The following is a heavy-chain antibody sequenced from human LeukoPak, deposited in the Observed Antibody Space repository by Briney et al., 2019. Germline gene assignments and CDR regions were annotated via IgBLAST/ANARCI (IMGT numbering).Heavy chain of an antibody. CDR2: ISAYNGNT. CDR1: GYTFTSYG. J-gene: IGHJ4*02. Sequence: ASVKVSCKASGYTFTSYGISWVRQAPGQGLEWMGWISAYNGNTNYAQKLQGRVTMTTDASTSTAYMELRSLRSDDTAVYYCARDHVASGYYGSGSYSWGQGTLVTVSS. CDR3: ARDHVASGYYGSGSYS. V-gene: IGHV1-18*01. D-gene: IGHD3-10*01.